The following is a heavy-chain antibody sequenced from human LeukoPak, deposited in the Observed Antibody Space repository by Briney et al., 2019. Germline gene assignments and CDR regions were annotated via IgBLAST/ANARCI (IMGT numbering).Heavy chain of an antibody. D-gene: IGHD6-19*01. CDR2: IYHGGYT. V-gene: IGHV4-34*01. CDR1: GGSFSGYY. CDR3: ARLHLVSSGWYPMADS. Sequence: SETLSLTCAVYGGSFSGYYWGWIRQPPGKGLEWIGSIYHGGYTYYNPSLQSRVTISIDKSKNQFSLQLTSVTAADTAVYYCARLHLVSSGWYPMADSWGQGTLVTVSS. J-gene: IGHJ4*02.